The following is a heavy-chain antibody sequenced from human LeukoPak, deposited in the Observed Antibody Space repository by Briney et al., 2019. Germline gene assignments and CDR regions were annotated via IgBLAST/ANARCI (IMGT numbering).Heavy chain of an antibody. Sequence: ASVKVSCKASGYTFTNYAMNWVRQAPGQGLEWMGGIIPIFGTANYAQKFQGRVTITADESTSTAYMELSSLRSEDTAVYYCARDRPYPGTFDIWGQGTMVTVSS. D-gene: IGHD1-1*01. CDR2: IIPIFGTA. CDR1: GYTFTNYA. CDR3: ARDRPYPGTFDI. V-gene: IGHV1-69*13. J-gene: IGHJ3*02.